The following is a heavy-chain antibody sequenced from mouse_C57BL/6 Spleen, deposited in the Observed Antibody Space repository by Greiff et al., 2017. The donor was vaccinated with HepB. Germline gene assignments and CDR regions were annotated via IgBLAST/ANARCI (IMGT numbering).Heavy chain of an antibody. CDR3: ARHGGSSYGFAY. Sequence: EVQVVESGGGLVQPGGSLKLSCAASGFTLSDYGMAWVRQAPRKGPEWVAFISNLAYSIYYTDTVTGRFTISRENAKNTLYLEMSSLRSEDTAMYYCARHGGSSYGFAYWGQGTLVTVSA. D-gene: IGHD1-1*01. V-gene: IGHV5-15*01. CDR2: ISNLAYSI. CDR1: GFTLSDYG. J-gene: IGHJ3*01.